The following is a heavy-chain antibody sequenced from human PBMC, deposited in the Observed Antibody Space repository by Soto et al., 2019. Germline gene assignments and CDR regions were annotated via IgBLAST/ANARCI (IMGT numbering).Heavy chain of an antibody. Sequence: QVQLQESGPGLVKPSETLSLTCTVSSDSIAGENWWSWVRQPPGLGLEWIGEVFHTGGTNYNPSLKSRVTMEVDKSKNQFSLQLISATGPDTAVYYWSRGFSSCSCWMYYFDFWGQGTLVSVSS. V-gene: IGHV4-4*02. J-gene: IGHJ4*02. CDR1: SDSIAGENW. D-gene: IGHD2-2*03. CDR3: SRGFSSCSCWMYYFDF. CDR2: VFHTGGT.